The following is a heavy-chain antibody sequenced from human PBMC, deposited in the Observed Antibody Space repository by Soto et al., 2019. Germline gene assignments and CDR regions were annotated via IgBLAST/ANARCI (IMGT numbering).Heavy chain of an antibody. CDR1: GFTFSSYG. CDR3: AKSPLRAKANYFDY. Sequence: QVQLVESGGGVVQPGRSLRLSCAASGFTFSSYGMHWVRQAPGKGLEWVAVISYDGSNKYYADSVQGRFTISRDNSKNTLYLQMNSLRADDTAVYYCAKSPLRAKANYFDYWGQGTLVTDSS. D-gene: IGHD1-26*01. CDR2: ISYDGSNK. V-gene: IGHV3-30*18. J-gene: IGHJ4*02.